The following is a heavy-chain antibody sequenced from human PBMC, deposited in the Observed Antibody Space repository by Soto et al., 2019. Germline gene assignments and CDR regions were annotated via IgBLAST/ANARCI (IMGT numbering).Heavy chain of an antibody. CDR1: GFAVSSKY. Sequence: EVQLVESGGGLIQPGGSLRLSCAASGFAVSSKYMTWVRQAPGKGLEWVSVIYGGGTTYYADSVKGRFTIFRDTSKNKLYLQINSLRAEDTAVYYCVQPTGWPGFDFWGHGTLVTVSS. V-gene: IGHV3-53*01. CDR3: VQPTGWPGFDF. D-gene: IGHD6-19*01. CDR2: IYGGGTT. J-gene: IGHJ4*01.